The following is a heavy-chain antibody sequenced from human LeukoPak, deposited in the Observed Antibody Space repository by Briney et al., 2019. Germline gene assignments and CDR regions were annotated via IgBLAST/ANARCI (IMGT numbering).Heavy chain of an antibody. CDR2: ICGGGTT. Sequence: PGGSLRLSCAVSGFTVSSNCMSWVRLAPGKGLKWVSAICGGGTTYYADSVKGRFTISRDNAKNSLYLQMNSLRAEDTAVYYCVRFGGSGTWGQGTLVTVSS. J-gene: IGHJ4*02. CDR1: GFTVSSNC. D-gene: IGHD3-10*01. CDR3: VRFGGSGT. V-gene: IGHV3-53*01.